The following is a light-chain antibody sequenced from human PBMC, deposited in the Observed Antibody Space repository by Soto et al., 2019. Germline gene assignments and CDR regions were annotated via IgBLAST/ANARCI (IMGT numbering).Light chain of an antibody. Sequence: DIHLTQSPSTLSAFVGDRVTISCRARQSISGRLAWYQQKAGRAPNLLIYDASTLETGVPLRFSGGGSGTEFTLTISGLQPDDFATYYCQQYHSYPYTFGQGTKLEIK. J-gene: IGKJ2*01. V-gene: IGKV1-5*01. CDR3: QQYHSYPYT. CDR2: DAS. CDR1: QSISGR.